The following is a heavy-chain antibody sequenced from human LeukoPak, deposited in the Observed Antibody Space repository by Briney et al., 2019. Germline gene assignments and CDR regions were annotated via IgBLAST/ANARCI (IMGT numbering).Heavy chain of an antibody. CDR1: GGSISSYY. J-gene: IGHJ4*02. CDR2: IYYGGST. V-gene: IGHV4-59*01. Sequence: SETLSLTCTVSGGSISSYYWSWIRQPPGKGLEWIGYIYYGGSTDYNPSLKSRVTISKDTSKTQFSLRLSSVTAADTAVYYCARARLDSSGRFDYWGQGTLVTVSS. D-gene: IGHD3-22*01. CDR3: ARARLDSSGRFDY.